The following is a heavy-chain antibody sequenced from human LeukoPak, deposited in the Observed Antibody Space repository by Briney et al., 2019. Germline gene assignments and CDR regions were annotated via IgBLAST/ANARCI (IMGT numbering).Heavy chain of an antibody. CDR1: GYSISSGYY. D-gene: IGHD1-26*01. CDR3: ARDYLKWEHLFFGY. Sequence: SETLSLTCTVSGYSISSGYYWGWIRQPPGKGLEWIGSIYHSGSTYYNPSLKSRVTISVDTSKNQFSLKLSSVTAADTAVYYCARDYLKWEHLFFGYWGQGTLVTVSS. CDR2: IYHSGST. V-gene: IGHV4-38-2*02. J-gene: IGHJ4*02.